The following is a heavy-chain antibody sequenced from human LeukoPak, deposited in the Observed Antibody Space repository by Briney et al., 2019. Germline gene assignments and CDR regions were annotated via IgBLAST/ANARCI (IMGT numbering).Heavy chain of an antibody. CDR2: ISYDGRNT. CDR1: GFTFSSYG. D-gene: IGHD6-13*01. V-gene: IGHV3-30*18. CDR3: AKDRHMKLYSTRYRYSDY. Sequence: GGSLRLSCAASGFTFSSYGIHWVRQAPGKWLGWVAVISYDGRNTYYAESVKCRFTISRDNSKNTLYLQMNSLRAEDTAVYYCAKDRHMKLYSTRYRYSDYWGQGTLVTVSS. J-gene: IGHJ4*02.